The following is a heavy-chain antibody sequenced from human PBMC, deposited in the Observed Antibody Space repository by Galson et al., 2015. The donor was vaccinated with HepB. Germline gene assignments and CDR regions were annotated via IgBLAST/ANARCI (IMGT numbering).Heavy chain of an antibody. D-gene: IGHD3-10*01. Sequence: SLRLSCAASGFTFSSYALTWVRQAPGKGLEWVSSITGSGDGTYYADSVRGRFAISRDNSKSTLFLHVHSLTAEDTAVYYCAKGRASGKVDWFDPWGQGALVTVSS. J-gene: IGHJ5*02. V-gene: IGHV3-23*01. CDR2: ITGSGDGT. CDR1: GFTFSSYA. CDR3: AKGRASGKVDWFDP.